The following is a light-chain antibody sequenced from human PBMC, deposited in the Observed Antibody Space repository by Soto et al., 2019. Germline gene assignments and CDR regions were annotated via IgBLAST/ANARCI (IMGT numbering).Light chain of an antibody. CDR1: QTISSW. CDR2: KAS. Sequence: DIQMTQSPSTLSGSVGDRVTLTCRASQTISSWLAWYQQKPGKAPKLLIYKASTLKRGVPSRFSGSVSGTDFTLTIISLQPDDFATYYCQHYNSYSEAFGQGTKVELK. J-gene: IGKJ1*01. CDR3: QHYNSYSEA. V-gene: IGKV1-5*03.